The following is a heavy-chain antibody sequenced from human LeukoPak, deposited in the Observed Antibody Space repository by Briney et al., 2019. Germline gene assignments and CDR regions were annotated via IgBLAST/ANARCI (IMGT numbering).Heavy chain of an antibody. V-gene: IGHV3-74*01. Sequence: PGGSLRLSCAASGFTFSSYWMHWVRQAPGKGLVWVSRINSDGSSTSYADSVKGRFTISRDNAKNTLYLQMNSLRAEDTAVYYCARQGTYSSAIGMGYWGQGTLVTVSS. CDR1: GFTFSSYW. CDR3: ARQGTYSSAIGMGY. CDR2: INSDGSST. D-gene: IGHD6-19*01. J-gene: IGHJ4*02.